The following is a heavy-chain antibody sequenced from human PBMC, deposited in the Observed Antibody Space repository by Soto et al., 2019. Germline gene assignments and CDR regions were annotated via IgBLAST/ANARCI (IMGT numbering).Heavy chain of an antibody. D-gene: IGHD3-10*01. Sequence: QVQLQQWGAGLLKPSETLSLTCAVSGESFSDYFWSWIRQPPGKGLEWIGEIDQTGRTNYNPSLKSRVIMSVDTSKNQSSLNLSSVTASDTAMYYCARGVGSGRDYGLDVCGQGTTVTDS. CDR3: ARGVGSGRDYGLDV. CDR2: IDQTGRT. CDR1: GESFSDYF. V-gene: IGHV4-34*01. J-gene: IGHJ6*02.